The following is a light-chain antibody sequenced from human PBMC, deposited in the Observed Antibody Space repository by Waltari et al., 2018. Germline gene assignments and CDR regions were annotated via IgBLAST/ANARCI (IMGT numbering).Light chain of an antibody. CDR3: GAWDSSLSAL. V-gene: IGLV1-51*01. J-gene: IGLJ2*01. CDR1: SSNIGRSY. CDR2: DNN. Sequence: QSVLKQPPSVSAAPGQKVTISCSGSSSNIGRSYVSWYQQVPGTAPKLLIYDNNKRPSGVSDRFSGSKSGTSASLAITGLQTGDEADYYCGAWDSSLSALFGGGTRLTVL.